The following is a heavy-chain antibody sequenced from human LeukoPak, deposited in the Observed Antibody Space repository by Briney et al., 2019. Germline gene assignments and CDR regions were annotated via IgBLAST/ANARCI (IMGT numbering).Heavy chain of an antibody. Sequence: SVKVSCKASGGTFSSYAISWVRQAPGQGLEWMGGIIPIFGTANHAQKFQGRVTITADESTSTAYMELSSLRSEDTAVYYCARDHDILTGYYGYSFDYWGQGTLVTVSS. CDR1: GGTFSSYA. V-gene: IGHV1-69*13. CDR3: ARDHDILTGYYGYSFDY. D-gene: IGHD3-9*01. CDR2: IIPIFGTA. J-gene: IGHJ4*02.